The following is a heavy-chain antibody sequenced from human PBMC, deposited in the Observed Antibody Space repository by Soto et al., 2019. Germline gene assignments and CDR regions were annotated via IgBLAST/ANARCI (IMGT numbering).Heavy chain of an antibody. CDR1: GSSVSSDDHY. CDR2: IFYSGSA. CDR3: ARSPYSYGFNL. J-gene: IGHJ4*02. D-gene: IGHD5-18*01. V-gene: IGHV4-30-4*01. Sequence: QVQLQESGPGLVKPSQTLSLTCTVSGSSVSSDDHYWNWIRQPPGKGLEWIGYIFYSGSAFYNPSLQSRVTISVDTSNNQFSLKMKSVTAADTAVYYCARSPYSYGFNLWGQGTLVTVSS.